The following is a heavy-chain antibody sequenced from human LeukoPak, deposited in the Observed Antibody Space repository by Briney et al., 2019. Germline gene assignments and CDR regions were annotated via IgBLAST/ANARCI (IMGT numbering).Heavy chain of an antibody. CDR3: AKALTRWAFDM. Sequence: PGGSLRLSCAASGFSFSDYDMSWVRQAPGKGLEWVSSMSLSTSGKTYADSVKGRFTVSTDKAKNTLYLQVDSLRAEDTAMYYCAKALTRWAFDMWGQGTMVTVSS. J-gene: IGHJ3*02. CDR2: MSLSTSGK. V-gene: IGHV3-23*01. D-gene: IGHD3-16*01. CDR1: GFSFSDYD.